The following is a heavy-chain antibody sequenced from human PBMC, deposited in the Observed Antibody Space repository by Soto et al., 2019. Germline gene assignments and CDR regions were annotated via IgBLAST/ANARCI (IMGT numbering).Heavy chain of an antibody. D-gene: IGHD2-21*02. CDR1: GGSFSGYY. CDR2: INHTGST. J-gene: IGHJ3*02. CDR3: ARKGRHIVGVTATLRRGAFDI. V-gene: IGHV4-34*01. Sequence: QVQLQQWGAGLLKPSETLSLTCAVYGGSFSGYYWSWIRQPPGKGLEGIGEINHTGSTNYNPSLKSRVTISVDTSKNQFSLKLSSVTAADTAMYFCARKGRHIVGVTATLRRGAFDIWGQGTMVTVSS.